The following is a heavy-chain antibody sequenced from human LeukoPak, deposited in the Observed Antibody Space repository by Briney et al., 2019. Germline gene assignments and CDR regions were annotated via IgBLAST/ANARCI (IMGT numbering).Heavy chain of an antibody. CDR3: ARRGASGYPVKGAFDI. Sequence: PGGSLRLSCAASGFTFSSYGMHWVRQAPGKGLEWVAFIRYDGSNKYYADSVKGRFTISRDNSKNTLYLQMNSLRAEDTAVYYCARRGASGYPVKGAFDIWGQGTMVTVSS. J-gene: IGHJ3*02. V-gene: IGHV3-30*02. D-gene: IGHD3-22*01. CDR1: GFTFSSYG. CDR2: IRYDGSNK.